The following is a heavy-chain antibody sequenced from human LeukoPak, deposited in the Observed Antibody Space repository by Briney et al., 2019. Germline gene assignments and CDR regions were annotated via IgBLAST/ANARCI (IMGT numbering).Heavy chain of an antibody. CDR3: AKIVVVPAANWFDP. Sequence: SETLSLTCAVYGGSFSGYYWSWIRQPPGKGLEWIGEINHSGSTNYNPSLKSRVTTSVDTSKNQFSLKLSSVTAADTAVYCCAKIVVVPAANWFDPWGQGTLVTVSS. CDR2: INHSGST. V-gene: IGHV4-34*01. J-gene: IGHJ5*02. D-gene: IGHD2-2*01. CDR1: GGSFSGYY.